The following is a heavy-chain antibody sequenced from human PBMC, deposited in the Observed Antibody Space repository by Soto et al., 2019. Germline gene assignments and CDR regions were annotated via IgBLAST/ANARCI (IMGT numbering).Heavy chain of an antibody. CDR1: GYSFTSYW. J-gene: IGHJ6*02. Sequence: GESLKISCKGSGYSFTSYWIGWVRQMPGKGPEWMGIIYPGDSDTRYSPSFQGQVTISADKSISTAYLQWSSLKASDTAMYYCARRSITILGGGGMDVWGQGTTVTVS. V-gene: IGHV5-51*01. CDR3: ARRSITILGGGGMDV. D-gene: IGHD3-3*01. CDR2: IYPGDSDT.